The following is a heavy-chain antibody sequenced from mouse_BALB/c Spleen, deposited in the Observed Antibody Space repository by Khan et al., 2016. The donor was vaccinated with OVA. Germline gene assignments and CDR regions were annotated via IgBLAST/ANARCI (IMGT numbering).Heavy chain of an antibody. J-gene: IGHJ1*01. CDR1: GFTFSSFG. CDR2: ISSGSSTI. D-gene: IGHD2-1*01. CDR3: ARSGGNFHWYFDV. Sequence: EVELVESGGGLVQPGGSRKLSCAASGFTFSSFGIHWVRQAPKKGLEWVAYISSGSSTIYYVDTVKGRFTISRDIPKNTLFLQMTSLRSEDTAMYYCARSGGNFHWYFDVWGARTSVTVSS. V-gene: IGHV5-17*02.